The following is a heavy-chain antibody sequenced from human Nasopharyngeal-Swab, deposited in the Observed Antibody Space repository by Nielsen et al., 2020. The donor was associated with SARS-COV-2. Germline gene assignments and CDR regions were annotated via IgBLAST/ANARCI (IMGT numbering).Heavy chain of an antibody. V-gene: IGHV3-48*01. CDR2: ISSSSSTI. D-gene: IGHD2-15*01. CDR1: GFTFSSYS. CDR3: ARVGPGVVAVASIDY. Sequence: GGSLRLSCAASGFTFSSYSMNWVRQAPGKGLEWVSYISSSSSTIYYADSVKGRFTISRDNVKNSLYLQMNSLRAEDTAVYYCARVGPGVVAVASIDYWGQGTLVTVSS. J-gene: IGHJ4*02.